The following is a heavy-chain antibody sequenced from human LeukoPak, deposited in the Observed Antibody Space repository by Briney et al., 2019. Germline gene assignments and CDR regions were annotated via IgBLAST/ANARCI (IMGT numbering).Heavy chain of an antibody. CDR2: IYHSGST. CDR1: GGSISSYY. Sequence: PSETLSHTCTVSGGSISSYYWSWIRQPPGKGLEWIGYIYHSGSTNYNPSLKSRVTISVDTSKNQFSLKLSSVTAADTAVYYCARGMGWVTYYYDSSGYYPPDYWGQGTLVTVSS. D-gene: IGHD3-22*01. V-gene: IGHV4-59*01. CDR3: ARGMGWVTYYYDSSGYYPPDY. J-gene: IGHJ4*02.